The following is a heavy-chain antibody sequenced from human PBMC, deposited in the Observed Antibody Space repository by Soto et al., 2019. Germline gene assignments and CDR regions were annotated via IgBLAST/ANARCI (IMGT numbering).Heavy chain of an antibody. CDR3: SGCSGGACHKNYGMDV. Sequence: EVHLVESGGGLVKPGGSLRLSCAVSGFTFSSCTMNWVRQAPGKGLEWVSSISPSSGHIYYADSVKGRFTISRDNAKKSLILQMTSLRGEDTSGYYCSGCSGGACHKNYGMDVWGQGTTVTVSS. J-gene: IGHJ6*02. D-gene: IGHD2-15*01. CDR2: ISPSSGHI. V-gene: IGHV3-21*01. CDR1: GFTFSSCT.